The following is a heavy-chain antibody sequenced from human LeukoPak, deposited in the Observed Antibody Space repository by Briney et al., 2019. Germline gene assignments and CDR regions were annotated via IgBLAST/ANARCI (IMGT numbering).Heavy chain of an antibody. CDR1: GGSISSYY. CDR3: AGSYYYDSSGYYPPYWYFDL. J-gene: IGHJ2*01. D-gene: IGHD3-22*01. Sequence: SETLSLTCTVSGGSISSYYWSWIRPPAGKGLEWIGRIYTSGSTNYNPSLKSRVTMSVDTSKNQFSLKLISVTAADTAVYYCAGSYYYDSSGYYPPYWYFDLWGRGTLVTVSS. V-gene: IGHV4-4*07. CDR2: IYTSGST.